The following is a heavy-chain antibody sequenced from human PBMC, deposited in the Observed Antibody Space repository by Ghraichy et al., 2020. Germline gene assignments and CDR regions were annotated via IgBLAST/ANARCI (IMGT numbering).Heavy chain of an antibody. Sequence: ASVKVSCKASGYTFTGYYMHWVRQAPGQGLEWMGWINPNSGGTNYAQKFQGRVTMTRDTSISTAYMELSRLRSDDTAVYYCARVPSEKNSHFDYWGQGTLVTVSS. V-gene: IGHV1-2*02. CDR1: GYTFTGYY. CDR2: INPNSGGT. D-gene: IGHD4-23*01. J-gene: IGHJ4*02. CDR3: ARVPSEKNSHFDY.